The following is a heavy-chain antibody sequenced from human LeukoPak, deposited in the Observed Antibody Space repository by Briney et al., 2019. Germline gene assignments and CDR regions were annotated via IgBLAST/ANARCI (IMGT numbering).Heavy chain of an antibody. Sequence: RASETLSLTCTVSGGSISSSSYYWGWIRQPPGKGLEWIGSIYYSGSTYYNPSLKSRVTISVDTSKNQFSLKLSSVTAADTAVYYCARVAGSSWWSNWGYWGQGTLVTVSS. CDR2: IYYSGST. V-gene: IGHV4-39*07. CDR1: GGSISSSSYY. CDR3: ARVAGSSWWSNWGY. J-gene: IGHJ4*02. D-gene: IGHD6-13*01.